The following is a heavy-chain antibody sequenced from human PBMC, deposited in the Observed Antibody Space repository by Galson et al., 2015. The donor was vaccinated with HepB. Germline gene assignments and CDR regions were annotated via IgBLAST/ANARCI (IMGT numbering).Heavy chain of an antibody. J-gene: IGHJ4*02. CDR3: ARSRSGHYFDY. D-gene: IGHD2-8*02. Sequence: SLRLSCAASGFTFSGYSMDWVRQAPGKGLEWISYISSSSNDIYYADSVKGRFTISRDNAKNSLYLQMSSLRDEDTAVYYCARSRSGHYFDYWGQGTLVTVSS. V-gene: IGHV3-48*02. CDR1: GFTFSGYS. CDR2: ISSSSNDI.